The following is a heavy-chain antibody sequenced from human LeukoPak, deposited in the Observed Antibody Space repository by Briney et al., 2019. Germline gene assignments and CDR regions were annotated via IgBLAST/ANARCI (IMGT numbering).Heavy chain of an antibody. CDR3: ARGTSGPGTFDY. CDR1: GFPFSNYD. CDR2: MLSDGRSK. D-gene: IGHD2-15*01. Sequence: GGALRLSFAASGFPFSNYDMHWVRRAPGKGRGWGAVMLSDGRSKYYSDSLKGRFTISRDNAKNTLYLQMNSLRAEDTAVYYCARGTSGPGTFDYWGQGTLVTVSS. V-gene: IGHV3-33*01. J-gene: IGHJ4*02.